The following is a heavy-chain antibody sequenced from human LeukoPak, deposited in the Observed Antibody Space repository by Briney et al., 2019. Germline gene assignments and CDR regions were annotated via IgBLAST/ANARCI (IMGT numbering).Heavy chain of an antibody. D-gene: IGHD3-10*01. V-gene: IGHV3-23*01. CDR2: IGGGGT. CDR1: GFTFNNYG. Sequence: PGGSLRLSCAASGFTFNNYGMNWVRQAPGKGLEWVSSIGGGGTYYADSVKGRFTISRDTGKNTLYLQMNNLRPEDTALYYCAAREYGSGYYWGQGTLVTVSS. CDR3: AAREYGSGYY. J-gene: IGHJ4*02.